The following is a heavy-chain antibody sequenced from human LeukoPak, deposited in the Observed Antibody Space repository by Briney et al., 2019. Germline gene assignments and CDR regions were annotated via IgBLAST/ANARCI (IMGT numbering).Heavy chain of an antibody. CDR2: ISGSSVST. D-gene: IGHD2-15*01. CDR3: AKGGSSGGSWTFDY. V-gene: IGHV3-23*01. CDR1: GFTFSSYA. Sequence: GGSLRLSCAASGFTFSSYAMTWVRQAPGKGLEWVSTISGSSVSTYYADSVKGRFTISRDNSKNTLYLQMNSLRAEDTAVYYCAKGGSSGGSWTFDYWGQGTLVTVSS. J-gene: IGHJ4*02.